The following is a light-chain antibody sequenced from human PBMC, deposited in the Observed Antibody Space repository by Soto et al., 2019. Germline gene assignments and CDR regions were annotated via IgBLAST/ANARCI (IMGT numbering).Light chain of an antibody. Sequence: EIVMTQSPATLSVPPGERATLSCRASQSVTSNFAWYQQKPGQAPRLLTYDASTRATGIPARFSGSGSGTEFTLTISSLQSEDFAVYYCQQYNNWPWTFGQGTKVDIK. CDR3: QQYNNWPWT. CDR2: DAS. V-gene: IGKV3-15*01. CDR1: QSVTSN. J-gene: IGKJ1*01.